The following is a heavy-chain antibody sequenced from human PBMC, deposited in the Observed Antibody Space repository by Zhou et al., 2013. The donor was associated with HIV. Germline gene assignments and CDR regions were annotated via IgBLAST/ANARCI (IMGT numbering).Heavy chain of an antibody. CDR2: IYHGGST. D-gene: IGHD6-13*01. Sequence: QVQLQESGPGLVKPSETLSLTCAVSNYSINSGYYWGWVRQPPGKGLEWFGSIYHGGSTYYNPSLKGRVTLSVDTSKNQFSLKLSSVTAADTAVYYCARMGGHSNTWLFDYWGQGTLVTVSS. V-gene: IGHV4-38-2*01. CDR1: NYSINSGYY. J-gene: IGHJ4*02. CDR3: ARMGGHSNTWLFDY.